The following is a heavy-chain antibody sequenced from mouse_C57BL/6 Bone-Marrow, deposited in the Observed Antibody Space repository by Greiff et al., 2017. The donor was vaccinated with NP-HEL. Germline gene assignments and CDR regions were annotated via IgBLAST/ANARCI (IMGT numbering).Heavy chain of an antibody. CDR1: GFTFNTYA. J-gene: IGHJ4*01. CDR2: IRSKSSTYAT. D-gene: IGHD1-1*01. Sequence: DVMLVESGGGLVQPKGSLKLSCAASGFTFNTYAMHWVRQAPGKGLEWVARIRSKSSTYATYYADSVKDRFTISRDESQSMLYLQMNNLKAEDTALYYCVRAVVGTYAMDYWGQGTSVTVSS. CDR3: VRAVVGTYAMDY. V-gene: IGHV10-3*01.